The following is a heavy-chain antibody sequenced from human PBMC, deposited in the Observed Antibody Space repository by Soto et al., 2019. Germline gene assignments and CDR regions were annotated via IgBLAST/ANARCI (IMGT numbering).Heavy chain of an antibody. CDR3: ANSSAGVFGNSIEGSNWWAP. J-gene: IGHJ5*02. D-gene: IGHD3-16*02. CDR1: ADTFTSYY. V-gene: IGHV1-46*01. CDR2: VNPNGGSK. Sequence: GASVKVSCKAPADTFTSYYIHWVRQAPGQGVEWVGIVNPNGGSKRFAQTFQGRITMTRDKSTSPVFMELRSRRSEDPAISSRANSSAGVFGNSIEGSNWWAPWGQGALVTVSS.